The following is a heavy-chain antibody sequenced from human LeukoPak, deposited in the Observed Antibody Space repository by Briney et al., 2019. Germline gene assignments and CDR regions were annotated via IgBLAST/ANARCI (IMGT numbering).Heavy chain of an antibody. V-gene: IGHV3-74*01. J-gene: IGHJ5*02. CDR1: GFTFSSYW. CDR2: ISSDGRST. CDR3: ARDSQWSFAP. Sequence: PGGSLRLSCAASGFTFSSYWMHWGRQAPGKGLVWVSCISSDGRSTSYADSVKGRFTISRDNAKNTVYLQMDGLRAEDTAVYYCARDSQWSFAPCGQGSLVTVSS. D-gene: IGHD6-19*01.